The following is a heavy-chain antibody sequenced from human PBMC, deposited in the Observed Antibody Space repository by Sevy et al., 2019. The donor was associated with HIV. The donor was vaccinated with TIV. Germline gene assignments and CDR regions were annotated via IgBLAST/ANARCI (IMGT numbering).Heavy chain of an antibody. CDR3: ARRNGGRFDY. CDR1: GGSISSADYY. CDR2: IYYSGST. Sequence: SETLSLTCTVSGGSISSADYYWSWIRQPPGKGLEWIGYIYYSGSTYYNPSLKSRVTISVDTPKNQSSLKLSSVTAADTAVYYCARRNGGRFDYWGQGTLVTVSS. V-gene: IGHV4-30-4*01. D-gene: IGHD2-15*01. J-gene: IGHJ4*02.